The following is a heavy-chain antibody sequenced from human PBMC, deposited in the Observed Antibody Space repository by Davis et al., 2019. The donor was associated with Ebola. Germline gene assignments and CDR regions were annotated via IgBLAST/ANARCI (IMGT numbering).Heavy chain of an antibody. CDR2: INAGNGNT. D-gene: IGHD3-22*01. J-gene: IGHJ4*02. CDR1: GYTFTSYA. Sequence: AASVKVSCKASGYTFTSYAMHWVRQAPGQRLEWMGWINAGNGNTKYSQKFQGRVTITRDTSASTAYMELSSLRSEDTAVYYCARPYHYYDSSGYYLYWGQGTLVTVSS. CDR3: ARPYHYYDSSGYYLY. V-gene: IGHV1-3*01.